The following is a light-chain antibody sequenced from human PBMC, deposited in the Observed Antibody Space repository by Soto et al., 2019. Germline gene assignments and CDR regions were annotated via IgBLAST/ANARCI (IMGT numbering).Light chain of an antibody. V-gene: IGKV3D-15*01. CDR2: GAS. Sequence: EMGMTRSPATLSVSPGERAALSCRASQSIDSHLAWYQQRPGQAPRLLIYGASTRATGIPARFSGSGSGTEFTLTISSLQSEDVAVYYCQQYSNWPPLTFGGGTKVDIK. J-gene: IGKJ4*01. CDR3: QQYSNWPPLT. CDR1: QSIDSH.